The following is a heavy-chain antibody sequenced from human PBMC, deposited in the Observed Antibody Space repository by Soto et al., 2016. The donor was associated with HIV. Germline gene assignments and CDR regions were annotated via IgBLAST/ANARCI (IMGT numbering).Heavy chain of an antibody. V-gene: IGHV1-2*02. CDR3: TSSRLPHWFDY. CDR1: GYTFTGYF. CDR2: INPNSVDT. J-gene: IGHJ4*02. Sequence: QVQLVQSGAEVKKPGASVKVSCKASGYTFTGYFMHWVRQAPGQGLQWMGWINPNSVDTNYAQKFQGRVTMTLDTSISTVYMELSRLRSDDTAVYYCTSSRLPHWFDYWGQGTLVTVSS. D-gene: IGHD5-18*01.